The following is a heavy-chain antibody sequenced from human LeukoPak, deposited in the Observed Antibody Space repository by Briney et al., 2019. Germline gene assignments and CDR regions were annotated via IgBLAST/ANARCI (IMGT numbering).Heavy chain of an antibody. J-gene: IGHJ4*02. CDR1: GFTFSSYS. Sequence: GGSLRLSCAASGFTFSSYSMNWVRQAPGKGLEWVSSISSVSSYIYYADSVKGRFTISRDNAKNSLYLQMNSLRAEDTAVYYRWPLSSSWTDYWGQGTLVTVPS. CDR3: WPLSSSWTDY. V-gene: IGHV3-21*01. CDR2: ISSVSSYI. D-gene: IGHD6-6*01.